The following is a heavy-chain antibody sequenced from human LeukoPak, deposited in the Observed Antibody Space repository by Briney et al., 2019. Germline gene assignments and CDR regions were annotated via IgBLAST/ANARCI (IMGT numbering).Heavy chain of an antibody. CDR3: AKDSTAVSPTIFLVSGLEF. V-gene: IGHV3-23*01. J-gene: IGHJ4*02. CDR1: GFTFSNYA. D-gene: IGHD3-9*01. CDR2: ISGGGGST. Sequence: TGGSLRLSCAASGFTFSNYAMSWVRQAPGKGLEWVSAISGGGGSTYHADSVKGRFTISRDNSKNTLYLQLNSLRVEDTAVYYCAKDSTAVSPTIFLVSGLEFWGQGILVTVSS.